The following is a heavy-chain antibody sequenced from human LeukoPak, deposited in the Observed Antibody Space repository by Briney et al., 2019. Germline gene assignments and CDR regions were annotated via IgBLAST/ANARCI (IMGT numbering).Heavy chain of an antibody. CDR3: ARGMPQIYDAFDI. J-gene: IGHJ3*02. CDR1: GGTFSSYA. CDR2: IIPILGIA. Sequence: SVKVSCKASGGTFSSYAISWVRQAPGQGPEWMGRIIPILGIANYAQKFQGRVTITTDESTSTAYMELSSLRSEDTAVYYCARGMPQIYDAFDIWGQGTMVTVSS. V-gene: IGHV1-69*04. D-gene: IGHD2-2*01.